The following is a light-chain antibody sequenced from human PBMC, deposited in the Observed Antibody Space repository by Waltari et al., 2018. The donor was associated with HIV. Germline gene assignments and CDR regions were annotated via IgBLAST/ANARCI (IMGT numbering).Light chain of an antibody. V-gene: IGLV2-14*03. J-gene: IGLJ2*01. CDR2: DID. CDR3: ASNRLDSTLV. CDR1: STDSRFYQH. Sequence: QSALTQPASVSGFPGQTINISCTGISTDSRFYQHVSWYQQHPGSVPRLIIYDIDSRPSASSAHFSGSRSGASASLTISGLQSGDEAHYFCASNRLDSTLVFGGGTKLTIL.